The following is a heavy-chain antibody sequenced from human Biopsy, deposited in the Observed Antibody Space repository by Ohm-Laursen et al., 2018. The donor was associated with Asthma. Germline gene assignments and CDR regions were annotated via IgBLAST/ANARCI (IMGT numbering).Heavy chain of an antibody. CDR2: ISYDGSNK. Sequence: SLRLSCAASGFTFSRYAIHWVRQAPGKGLEWLAIISYDGSNKVYADSVRGRSTIARDNSKNTLYLQMNSLRVDDTGVYYCARDSSGSHFDYWGQGTLVTVSS. D-gene: IGHD6-19*01. V-gene: IGHV3-30*03. CDR3: ARDSSGSHFDY. J-gene: IGHJ4*02. CDR1: GFTFSRYA.